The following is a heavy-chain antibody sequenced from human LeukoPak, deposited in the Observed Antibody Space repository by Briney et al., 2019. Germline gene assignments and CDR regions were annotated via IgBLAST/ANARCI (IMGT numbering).Heavy chain of an antibody. D-gene: IGHD6-19*01. CDR2: IYHSGST. V-gene: IGHV4-38-2*02. Sequence: SETLSLTCTVSGYSISSGYYWGWIRQPPGKGLEWIGSIYHSGSTYYNPSLKSRVTISVDTSKNQFSLKLSSVTAADTAVYYCARIPASSGWYDYWGQGTLVTVSS. CDR1: GYSISSGYY. J-gene: IGHJ4*02. CDR3: ARIPASSGWYDY.